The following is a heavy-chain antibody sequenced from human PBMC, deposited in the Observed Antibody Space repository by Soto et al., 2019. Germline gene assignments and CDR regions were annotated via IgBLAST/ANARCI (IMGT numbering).Heavy chain of an antibody. V-gene: IGHV1-69*13. CDR2: IIPIFGTA. D-gene: IGHD5-18*01. CDR3: ARDQGFGYSYGQPFDY. J-gene: IGHJ4*02. Sequence: SVKVSCKASGYTFTSYGISWVRQAPGQGLEWMGGIIPIFGTANYAQKFQGRVTITADESTSTAYMELSSLRSEDTAVYYCARDQGFGYSYGQPFDYWGQGTLVTVSS. CDR1: GYTFTSYG.